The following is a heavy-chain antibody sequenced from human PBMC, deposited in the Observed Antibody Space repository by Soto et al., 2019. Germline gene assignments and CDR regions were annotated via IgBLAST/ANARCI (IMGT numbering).Heavy chain of an antibody. D-gene: IGHD3-9*01. CDR3: AVLRYCEWLLPVDYGMEV. Sequence: GASVKVSCKASGGTFSSYAISWVRQAPGQGLEWMGGIIPIFGTANYAQKFQGRVTITADESTSTAYMELSSLRSEDKAVYYCAVLRYCEWLLPVDYGMEVSGQGTTVTVYS. J-gene: IGHJ6*02. CDR1: GGTFSSYA. CDR2: IIPIFGTA. V-gene: IGHV1-69*13.